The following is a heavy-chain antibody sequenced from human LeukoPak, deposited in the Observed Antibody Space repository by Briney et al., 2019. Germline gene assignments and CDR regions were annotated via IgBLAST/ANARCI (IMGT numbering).Heavy chain of an antibody. J-gene: IGHJ3*02. CDR1: GGSISYYY. D-gene: IGHD2-21*02. CDR3: ARHAYCGGDCFGGAFEI. CDR2: FYYSGST. Sequence: PSETLSLTCTVSGGSISYYYWSWIRQPPGKGLEWIGYFYYSGSTSYNPSLKSRVTISLDTSKHQFSLKLNSVTAADTAVYYRARHAYCGGDCFGGAFEIWGQGTMVTVSS. V-gene: IGHV4-59*08.